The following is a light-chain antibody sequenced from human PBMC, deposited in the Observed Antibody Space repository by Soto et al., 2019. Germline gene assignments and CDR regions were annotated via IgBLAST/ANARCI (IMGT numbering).Light chain of an antibody. Sequence: QSALTQPASVSGSPGQSITISCTGTSSDVGNYILVSWYQQYPGKAPKLIIYEVTKRPSGVSDRFSGSKSSNTASLTISGLQAEDEADYYCCSYAGGSTGVFGGGTKVTVL. J-gene: IGLJ3*02. CDR2: EVT. V-gene: IGLV2-23*02. CDR1: SSDVGNYIL. CDR3: CSYAGGSTGV.